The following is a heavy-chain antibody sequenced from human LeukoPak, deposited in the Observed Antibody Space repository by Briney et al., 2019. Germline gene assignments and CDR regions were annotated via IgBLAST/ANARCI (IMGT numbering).Heavy chain of an antibody. CDR1: GFSFSSHA. CDR3: ARDQGAIDY. V-gene: IGHV3-23*01. Sequence: GGSLRLSCAASGFSFSSHAMSWVRQAPGKGLEWVSGISGSGGSTYYADFVKGRFTISRDNSKNTLYVQMNSLRAEDTAVYYCARDQGAIDYWGQGTLVTVSS. D-gene: IGHD1-26*01. CDR2: ISGSGGST. J-gene: IGHJ4*02.